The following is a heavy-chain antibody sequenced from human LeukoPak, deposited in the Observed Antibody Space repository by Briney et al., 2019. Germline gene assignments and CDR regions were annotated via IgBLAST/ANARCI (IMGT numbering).Heavy chain of an antibody. CDR2: IYYSGST. CDR3: ARGSPLDWYFDL. V-gene: IGHV4-59*01. J-gene: IGHJ2*01. Sequence: SETLSLTCSVSGGSISSGYWNWIRQPPGKGLEWIGYIYYSGSTKYNPSLMSRVTISVDTSKNRFSLRLTSVTAADTAVYYCARGSPLDWYFDLWGRGTLVSVSS. CDR1: GGSISSGY.